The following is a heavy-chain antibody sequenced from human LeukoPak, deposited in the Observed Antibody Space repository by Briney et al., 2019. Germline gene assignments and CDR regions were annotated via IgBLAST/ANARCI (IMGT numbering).Heavy chain of an antibody. D-gene: IGHD5-18*01. CDR3: AKSGYSYGRDYYYYYMDV. V-gene: IGHV1-2*06. Sequence: ASVKVSCKASGYTFTGYYMHWVRQAPGQGLEWMGRINPNSGGTNYAQKFQGRVTMTRDTSISTAYMELSRLRSDDTAVYYCAKSGYSYGRDYYYYYMDVWGKGTTVTVSS. CDR2: INPNSGGT. CDR1: GYTFTGYY. J-gene: IGHJ6*03.